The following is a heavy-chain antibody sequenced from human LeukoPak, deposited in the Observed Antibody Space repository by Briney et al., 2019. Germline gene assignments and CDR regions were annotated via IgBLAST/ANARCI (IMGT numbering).Heavy chain of an antibody. CDR1: GGSISNYY. J-gene: IGHJ6*02. CDR3: ARGGYSGYDPLIPYYYYGLDV. V-gene: IGHV4-4*07. D-gene: IGHD5-12*01. Sequence: PSETLSLTCTVSGGSISNYYWSWIRQPAGKGLEWIGRIYTSGSTNYNPSLKSRVTMSVDTSKNQFSLKLTSMTAADTAVYYCARGGYSGYDPLIPYYYYGLDVWGQEATVTVSS. CDR2: IYTSGST.